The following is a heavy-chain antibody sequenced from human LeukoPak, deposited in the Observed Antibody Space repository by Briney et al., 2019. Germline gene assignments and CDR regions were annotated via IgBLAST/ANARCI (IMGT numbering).Heavy chain of an antibody. Sequence: GGSLRLSCAASGFTLSSYSMHWVRQAPGKGLEFVSAISKNGRNTYYGNSMKGRFTISRDISKNTLYLQMGSLRPEDMAVYYCARVDSGSARASWGQGILVTVSS. V-gene: IGHV3-64*01. D-gene: IGHD6-19*01. CDR1: GFTLSSYS. J-gene: IGHJ1*01. CDR3: ARVDSGSARAS. CDR2: ISKNGRNT.